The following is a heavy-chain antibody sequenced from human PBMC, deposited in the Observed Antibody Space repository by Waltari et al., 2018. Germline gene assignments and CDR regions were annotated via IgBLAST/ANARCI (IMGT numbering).Heavy chain of an antibody. CDR1: GYTFTSYD. J-gene: IGHJ6*02. D-gene: IGHD2-2*01. CDR2: MNPNSGNT. CDR3: ARGGVYCSSTSCEYYYYGMDV. V-gene: IGHV1-8*01. Sequence: QVQLVQSGAEVKKPGASVKVSCKASGYTFTSYDINWVRQATGQGLEWMGWMNPNSGNTGYAQKFQGRVTMTRNTSISTAYMELSSLRSEDTAVYYCARGGVYCSSTSCEYYYYGMDVWGQGTTVTVSS.